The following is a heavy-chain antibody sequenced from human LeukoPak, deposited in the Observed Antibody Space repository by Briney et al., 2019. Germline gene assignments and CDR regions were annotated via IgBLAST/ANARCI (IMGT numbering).Heavy chain of an antibody. J-gene: IGHJ4*02. CDR3: AREIYSSGWYGRVDY. Sequence: ASVKVSRKASGYTFTSYYMHWVRQAPGQGLEWMGIINPSGGSTSYAQKFQGRVTMTRDTSTSTVYMELSSLRSEDTAVYYCAREIYSSGWYGRVDYWGQGTLVTVSS. CDR2: INPSGGST. V-gene: IGHV1-46*01. CDR1: GYTFTSYY. D-gene: IGHD6-19*01.